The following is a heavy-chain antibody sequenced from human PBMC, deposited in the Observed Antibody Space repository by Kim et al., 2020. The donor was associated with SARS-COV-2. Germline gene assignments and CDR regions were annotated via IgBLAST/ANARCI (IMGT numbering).Heavy chain of an antibody. D-gene: IGHD3-10*01. V-gene: IGHV3-72*01. CDR2: K. J-gene: IGHJ5*02. CDR3: ARDSYGLGIS. Sequence: KYHAASVQGRFTIARDDSKNSLFLQMNSLKTEDTAVYFCARDSYGLGISWGQGTLVTVSS.